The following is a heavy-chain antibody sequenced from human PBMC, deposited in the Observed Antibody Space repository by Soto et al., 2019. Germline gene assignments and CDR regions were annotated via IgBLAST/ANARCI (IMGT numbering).Heavy chain of an antibody. CDR1: GFTFSSYG. CDR2: IWYDGSNK. J-gene: IGHJ6*02. CDR3: ERDRDYYGMDV. Sequence: PGGSLRLSCAASGFTFSSYGMHWVRQAPGKGLEWVAVIWYDGSNKYYADSVKGRFTISRDNSKNTLYLQMNSLRAEDTAVYYCERDRDYYGMDVWGQGTTVTVSS. V-gene: IGHV3-33*01.